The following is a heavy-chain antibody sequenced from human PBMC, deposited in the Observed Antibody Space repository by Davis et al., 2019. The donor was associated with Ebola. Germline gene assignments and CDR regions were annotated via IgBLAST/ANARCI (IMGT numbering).Heavy chain of an antibody. Sequence: SETLSLTCTVSGGPISSYYWSWIRQPPGKGLEWIGYIYYSGSTNYNPSLKSRVTISVDTSKNQFSLKLSSVTAADTAVYYCARSGQLVLDPWGQGTLVTVSS. CDR1: GGPISSYY. J-gene: IGHJ5*02. D-gene: IGHD5-24*01. V-gene: IGHV4-59*01. CDR3: ARSGQLVLDP. CDR2: IYYSGST.